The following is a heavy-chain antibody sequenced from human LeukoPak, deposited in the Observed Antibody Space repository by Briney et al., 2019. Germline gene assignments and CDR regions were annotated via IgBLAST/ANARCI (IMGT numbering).Heavy chain of an antibody. J-gene: IGHJ4*02. CDR3: ARDVRDTAMAPIDY. CDR2: INPNSGGT. D-gene: IGHD5-18*01. Sequence: GASVKVSCKASGYTFTGYYMHWVRQAPGQGLEWMGWINPNSGGTNYAQKFQGRVTMTRDTSISTAYMELSRLRSDDTAVYYCARDVRDTAMAPIDYWGQGTLVTVFS. V-gene: IGHV1-2*02. CDR1: GYTFTGYY.